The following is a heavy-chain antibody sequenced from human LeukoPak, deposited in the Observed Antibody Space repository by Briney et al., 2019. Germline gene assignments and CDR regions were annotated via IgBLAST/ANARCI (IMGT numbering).Heavy chain of an antibody. CDR3: ARDGDYGDFDY. D-gene: IGHD4-17*01. CDR2: INHSGST. J-gene: IGHJ4*02. CDR1: GGSFSGYY. V-gene: IGHV4-34*01. Sequence: SETLSLTCAVYGGSFSGYYWNWIRQPPGKGLEWIGEINHSGSTNYNPSLKSRVTMSVDTSKNQFSLKLSSVTAADTAVYYCARDGDYGDFDYWGQGTLVTVSS.